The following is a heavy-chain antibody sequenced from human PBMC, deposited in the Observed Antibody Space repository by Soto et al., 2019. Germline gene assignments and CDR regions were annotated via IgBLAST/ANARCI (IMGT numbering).Heavy chain of an antibody. Sequence: PGGSLRLSCAVSRFTLGDFAVNWVRQAPGKVPAWVGFIRTIANGATTEYAASVKGRFTISRDDSTSIVYLQMISLKTEDPAVYYCTRVLSWGASEDWGQGTLVTVS. CDR2: IRTIANGATT. CDR1: RFTLGDFA. CDR3: TRVLSWGASED. V-gene: IGHV3-49*04. J-gene: IGHJ4*02. D-gene: IGHD3-16*01.